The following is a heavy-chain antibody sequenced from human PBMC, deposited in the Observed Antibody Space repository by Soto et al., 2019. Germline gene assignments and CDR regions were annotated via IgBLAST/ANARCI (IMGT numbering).Heavy chain of an antibody. Sequence: EVQLVESGGGLVQPGGSLRLSCAASGFTFSSYWMSWVRQAPGKGLEWVANIKQDGSEKYYVDSVKGQFTISRDNAKNSLYLQMNSLRAEDTAVYYCARVRTPCKYYFDYWGQGTLVTVSS. CDR3: ARVRTPCKYYFDY. CDR2: IKQDGSEK. CDR1: GFTFSSYW. J-gene: IGHJ4*02. V-gene: IGHV3-7*01.